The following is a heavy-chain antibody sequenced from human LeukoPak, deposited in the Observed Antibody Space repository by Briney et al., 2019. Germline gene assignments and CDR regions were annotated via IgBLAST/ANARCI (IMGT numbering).Heavy chain of an antibody. CDR2: ISGSGGST. V-gene: IGHV3-23*01. Sequence: PGGSLGLSCAASGFTFSSYAMSWVRQAPGKGLEWVSAISGSGGSTYYADSVKGRFTISRDNSKNTLYLQMNSLRAEDTAVYYCAKPFSSGYSLFDYWGQGTLVTVSS. CDR3: AKPFSSGYSLFDY. D-gene: IGHD3-22*01. J-gene: IGHJ4*02. CDR1: GFTFSSYA.